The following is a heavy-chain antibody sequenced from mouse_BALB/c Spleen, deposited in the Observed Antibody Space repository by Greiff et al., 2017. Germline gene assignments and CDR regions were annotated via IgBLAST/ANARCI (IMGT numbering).Heavy chain of an antibody. J-gene: IGHJ3*01. CDR3: ARDDYDGFAY. CDR1: GFNINDTY. V-gene: IGHV14-3*02. Sequence: VQLQQSGAELVKPGASVKLSCTASGFNINDTYMHWVKQSPEQGLEWIGRIDPANGNTKYDPKFQGKATITADTSSNTAYLQLSSLTSEDTAVYYCARDDYDGFAYWGQGTLVTVSA. CDR2: IDPANGNT. D-gene: IGHD2-4*01.